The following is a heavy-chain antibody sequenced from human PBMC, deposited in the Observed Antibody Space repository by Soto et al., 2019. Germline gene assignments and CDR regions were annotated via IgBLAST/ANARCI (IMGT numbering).Heavy chain of an antibody. Sequence: QVQLVQSGAEVKKPGASVKVSCKASGYTFTSYGISWVQQAPAQGLERLEWTSAYNGNTNYAQKGQGRDTMTTDTTTRTAYIELRSLRSDATAVYYCAREGQQLVLGDYYYGRDVWGQGTTVTV. V-gene: IGHV1-18*04. D-gene: IGHD6-13*01. CDR3: AREGQQLVLGDYYYGRDV. J-gene: IGHJ6*02. CDR1: GYTFTSYG. CDR2: TSAYNGNT.